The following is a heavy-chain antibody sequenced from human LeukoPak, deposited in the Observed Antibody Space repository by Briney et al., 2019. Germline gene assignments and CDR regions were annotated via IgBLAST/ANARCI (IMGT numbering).Heavy chain of an antibody. CDR2: INEDGSAK. J-gene: IGHJ4*02. CDR1: GFTFNSCW. Sequence: GGSLRLSCAASGFTFNSCWMSWVRQAPGKGLEWMANINEDGSAKYYVDSVKGRFTISRDNAKNSLYLQMNSLRVEDTALYYCTRGDSSSKIDYWGQGIVVIVS. V-gene: IGHV3-7*01. CDR3: TRGDSSSKIDY. D-gene: IGHD6-6*01.